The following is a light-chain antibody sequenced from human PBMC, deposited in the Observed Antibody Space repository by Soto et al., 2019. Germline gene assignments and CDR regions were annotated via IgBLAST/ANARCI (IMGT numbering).Light chain of an antibody. CDR3: GTWDSSLSAGV. CDR2: DND. J-gene: IGLJ1*01. Sequence: QSVLTQPPSLSAAPGQKVTISCSGSSSNIGNNYVSWYQQLPGTAPKLLIYDNDKRPSGIPDRFSGSKSGTSATLGITGLQTGDEVDYYCGTWDSSLSAGVFGTGTNVTVL. CDR1: SSNIGNNY. V-gene: IGLV1-51*01.